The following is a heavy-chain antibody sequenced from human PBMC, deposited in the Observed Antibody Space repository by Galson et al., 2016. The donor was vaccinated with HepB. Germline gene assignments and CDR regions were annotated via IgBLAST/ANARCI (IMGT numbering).Heavy chain of an antibody. CDR2: ISSKSSYI. V-gene: IGHV3-21*01. CDR3: SSDVGGSGTCYEWDY. D-gene: IGHD3-10*01. Sequence: SLRLSCAASGFTFETYSMNWVRQAPGKGLDWISSISSKSSYIYNAESVTGRFTITRDNAKTSLYLQMNNLRAEDTAVYYCSSDVGGSGTCYEWDYWGQGSLVTVSS. CDR1: GFTFETYS. J-gene: IGHJ4*02.